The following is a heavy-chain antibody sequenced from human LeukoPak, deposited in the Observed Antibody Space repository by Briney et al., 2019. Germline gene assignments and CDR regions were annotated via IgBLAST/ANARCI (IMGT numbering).Heavy chain of an antibody. J-gene: IGHJ6*03. Sequence: ASVKVSCNASGYTFTSYGISWVRQAPGQGLEWMGWISAYNGNTNYAQKLQGRVTMTTDTSTSTAYMELRSLRSDDTAVYYCARGRPDFYYYYMDVWGKGTTVTVSS. CDR1: GYTFTSYG. V-gene: IGHV1-18*01. D-gene: IGHD3-3*01. CDR2: ISAYNGNT. CDR3: ARGRPDFYYYYMDV.